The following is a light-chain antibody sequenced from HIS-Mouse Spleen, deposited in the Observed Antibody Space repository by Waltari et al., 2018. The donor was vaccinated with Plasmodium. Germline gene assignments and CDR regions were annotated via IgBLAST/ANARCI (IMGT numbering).Light chain of an antibody. Sequence: EIVLTQSPATLSLSPGERATLSCRASQSVSSYLAWYQQKPGQAPRLLIYDASNRATGIPARFRVSGSGTDFTLTISSLEPEDFAVYYCQQRSNWPRVLTFGGGTKVEIK. CDR2: DAS. J-gene: IGKJ4*01. CDR1: QSVSSY. CDR3: QQRSNWPRVLT. V-gene: IGKV3-11*01.